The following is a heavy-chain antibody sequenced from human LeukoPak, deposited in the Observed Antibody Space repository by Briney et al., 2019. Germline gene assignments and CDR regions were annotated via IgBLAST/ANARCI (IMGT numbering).Heavy chain of an antibody. D-gene: IGHD4-17*01. CDR1: GGSFSGYY. J-gene: IGHJ4*02. CDR3: ARWGLYGDYGY. CDR2: INHSGST. V-gene: IGHV4-34*01. Sequence: SETLSLTCAVYGGSFSGYYWSWIRQPPGKGLEWIGEINHSGSTNYNPSLKSRVTISVDTSKNQFSLKLSSVTAADTAVYYCARWGLYGDYGYWGQGTLVTVSS.